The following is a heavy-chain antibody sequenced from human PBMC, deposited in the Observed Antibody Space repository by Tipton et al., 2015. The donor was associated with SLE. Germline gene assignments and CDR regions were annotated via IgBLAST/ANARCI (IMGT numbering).Heavy chain of an antibody. CDR2: IYYSGST. CDR3: ASIRITMIVVVTSDAFDI. J-gene: IGHJ3*02. Sequence: LRLSCTVSGGSISSSSYYWGWIRQPPGKGLEWIGSIYYSGSTYYNPSLKSRVTISVDTSKNQFSLKLSSVTAADTAVYYCASIRITMIVVVTSDAFDIWGQGTMVTVSS. D-gene: IGHD3-22*01. V-gene: IGHV4-39*07. CDR1: GGSISSSSYY.